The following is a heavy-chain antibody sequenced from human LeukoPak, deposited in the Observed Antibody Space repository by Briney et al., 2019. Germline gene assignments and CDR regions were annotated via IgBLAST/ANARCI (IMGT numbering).Heavy chain of an antibody. CDR2: IKEDGSAT. CDR3: ARDSPGYLAYDS. Sequence: GSLRLSCAASGFTFRTYWMTWVRQAPGKGPEWVANIKEDGSATYYVDSVKGRFTISRDNAKKSLYLQMSSLRAEDTAVYYCARDSPGYLAYDSWGQGTLVTVSS. CDR1: GFTFRTYW. J-gene: IGHJ4*02. V-gene: IGHV3-7*04. D-gene: IGHD1-1*01.